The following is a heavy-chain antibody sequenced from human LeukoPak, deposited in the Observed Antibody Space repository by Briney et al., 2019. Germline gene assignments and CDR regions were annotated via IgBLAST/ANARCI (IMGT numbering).Heavy chain of an antibody. V-gene: IGHV4-39*02. CDR2: IYYSGST. D-gene: IGHD5-12*01. J-gene: IGHJ4*02. CDR1: GGSISSSSYY. Sequence: SETLSLTCTVSGGSISSSSYYWGWIRQPPGKGLEWIGSIYYSGSTYYNPSLKSRVTISVDTSKNQFSLKLSSVTAADTAVYYCARDGSGYDDGFHYWGQGTLVTVSS. CDR3: ARDGSGYDDGFHY.